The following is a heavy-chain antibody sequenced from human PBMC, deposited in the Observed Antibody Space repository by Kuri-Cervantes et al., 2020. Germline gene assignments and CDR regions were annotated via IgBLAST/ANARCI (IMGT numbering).Heavy chain of an antibody. CDR2: MHYSGSGSA. Sequence: GSLRLSCSVSGGSVNIDPYYWSWIRQPPGKGLEWIGYMHYSGSGSANYSPSLKSRVTISLDTSKNQFSLKLSPVTAADTAVYYCARVSSGWYGYFDLWGRGTLVTVSS. V-gene: IGHV4-61*01. D-gene: IGHD6-19*01. CDR3: ARVSSGWYGYFDL. J-gene: IGHJ2*01. CDR1: GGSVNIDPYY.